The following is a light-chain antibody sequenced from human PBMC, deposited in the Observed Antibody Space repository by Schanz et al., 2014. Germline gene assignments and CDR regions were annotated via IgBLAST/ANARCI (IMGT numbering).Light chain of an antibody. CDR3: QQHDAWPFT. V-gene: IGKV3D-15*01. Sequence: EIVLTQSPGTLSLSPGERATLSCRASQSVSSQLAWYQQKPGQAPRLLIYDASNRATGIPARFSGSGSGTEFTLTITSLQSEDFAVYLCQQHDAWPFTFGGGTKVEL. CDR2: DAS. J-gene: IGKJ4*01. CDR1: QSVSSQ.